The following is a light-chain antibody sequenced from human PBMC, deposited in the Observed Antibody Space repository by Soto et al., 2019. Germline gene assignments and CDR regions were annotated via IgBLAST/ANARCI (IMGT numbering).Light chain of an antibody. Sequence: DIVMTQSPLSLPVTPGEPASISCRPSRSLLHSNGYNYLDWYLQKPGQSPQLLIYLGSNRASGVPXRFXXXGXXXXFXLKISRVEAEDVGVYYCMQALQTPGTFGPGTKVDIK. CDR2: LGS. V-gene: IGKV2-28*01. J-gene: IGKJ3*01. CDR3: MQALQTPGT. CDR1: RSLLHSNGYNY.